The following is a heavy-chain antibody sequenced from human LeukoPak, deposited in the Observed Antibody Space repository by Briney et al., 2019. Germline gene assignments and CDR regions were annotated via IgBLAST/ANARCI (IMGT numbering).Heavy chain of an antibody. CDR1: GFTLSSSW. Sequence: QPGGSLRLSCAASGFTLSSSWMHWVRQAPGKGLGWVSRINSDGSSTTYADSVKGRFTVSRDNAKNTLYLQMNSLRDEDTAVYYCARENIVAYYFYYWGQGALVTISS. CDR2: INSDGSST. D-gene: IGHD5-12*01. CDR3: ARENIVAYYFYY. V-gene: IGHV3-74*01. J-gene: IGHJ4*02.